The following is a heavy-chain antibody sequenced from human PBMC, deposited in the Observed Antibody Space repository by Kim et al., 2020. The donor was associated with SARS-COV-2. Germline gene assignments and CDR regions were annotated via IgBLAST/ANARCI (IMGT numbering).Heavy chain of an antibody. Sequence: VTGRLSITRDNSKHTLYLQMASLGAEDAAVYYCAKEQLAVAGYFDYWGQGTLVTVSS. J-gene: IGHJ4*02. D-gene: IGHD6-13*01. CDR3: AKEQLAVAGYFDY. V-gene: IGHV3-33*06.